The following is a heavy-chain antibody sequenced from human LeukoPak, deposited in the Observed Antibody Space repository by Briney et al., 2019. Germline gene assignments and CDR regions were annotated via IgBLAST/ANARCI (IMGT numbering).Heavy chain of an antibody. CDR3: ARSTGGYNWNAAFDY. V-gene: IGHV1-69*13. J-gene: IGHJ4*02. Sequence: PLASVKVSCKASGYTFTSYDINWVRQAPGQGLEWMGGIIPIFGTANYAQKFQGRVTITADESTSTAYMELSSLRSEDTAVYYCARSTGGYNWNAAFDYWGQGTLVTVSS. CDR2: IIPIFGTA. D-gene: IGHD1-20*01. CDR1: GYTFTSYD.